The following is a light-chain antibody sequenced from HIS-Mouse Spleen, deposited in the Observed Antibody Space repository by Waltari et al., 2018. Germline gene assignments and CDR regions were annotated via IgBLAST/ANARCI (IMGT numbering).Light chain of an antibody. V-gene: IGLV3-25*03. CDR3: QSADSSGTYVV. CDR1: AFPKPC. J-gene: IGLJ2*01. Sequence: SYELTQPPSVSVSPGQTARIPWPRDAFPKPCACWYQQKPGQAPVLVIYKDSERPSGIPERFSGSSSGTTVTLTISGVQAEDEADYYCQSADSSGTYVVFGGGTKLTVL. CDR2: KDS.